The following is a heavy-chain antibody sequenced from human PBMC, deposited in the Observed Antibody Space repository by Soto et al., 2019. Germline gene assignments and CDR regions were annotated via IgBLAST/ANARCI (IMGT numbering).Heavy chain of an antibody. Sequence: RASVKVSCKASGYTFTSYYMHWVRQAPGQGLEWMGIVNPSGGSTSYAQKFQGRVTMTRDTSTSTVYMELSSLRSEDTAVYYCARDRGIVVVPAAYYYYYGMDVWGQGTTVTVSS. CDR3: ARDRGIVVVPAAYYYYYGMDV. CDR1: GYTFTSYY. J-gene: IGHJ6*02. V-gene: IGHV1-46*01. D-gene: IGHD2-2*01. CDR2: VNPSGGST.